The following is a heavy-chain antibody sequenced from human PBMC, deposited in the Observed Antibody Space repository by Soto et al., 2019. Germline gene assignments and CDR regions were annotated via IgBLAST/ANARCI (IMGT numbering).Heavy chain of an antibody. J-gene: IGHJ4*02. CDR2: IFWDDDK. CDR1: GFSLSTRGVG. V-gene: IGHV2-5*02. D-gene: IGHD5-12*01. CDR3: AHRPRGYAYYFDS. Sequence: QITLKESGPTLVKPTQTLTLTCTFSGFSLSTRGVGVAWIRQPPGKALEWLALIFWDDDKWYSPSLRSRLTTTXDXXKTQVVLTMTNTDPVDTATYYCAHRPRGYAYYFDSWGQGTLVTVSS.